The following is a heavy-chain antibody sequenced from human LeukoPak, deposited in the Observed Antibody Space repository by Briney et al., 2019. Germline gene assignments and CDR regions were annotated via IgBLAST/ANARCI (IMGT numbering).Heavy chain of an antibody. CDR1: GGSFSGYY. J-gene: IGHJ6*02. V-gene: IGHV4-34*01. CDR2: INHSGST. CDR3: ARTFRYCSSTSCYGPYYYGMDV. Sequence: SETLSLTCAVYGGSFSGYYWSWIRKPPGKGLEWIGEINHSGSTNYNPSLKSRVTISVDTSKNQFSLKLSSVTAADTAVYYCARTFRYCSSTSCYGPYYYGMDVWGQGTTVTVSS. D-gene: IGHD2-2*01.